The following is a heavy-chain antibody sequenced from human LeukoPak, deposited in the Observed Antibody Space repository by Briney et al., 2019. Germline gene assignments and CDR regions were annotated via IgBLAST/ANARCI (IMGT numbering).Heavy chain of an antibody. CDR1: GFTFSSYS. CDR2: ISSSSSYI. V-gene: IGHV3-21*04. D-gene: IGHD3-22*01. CDR3: ARVGHWDSSGYYPFDY. J-gene: IGHJ4*02. Sequence: GGSLRLSCAASGFTFSSYSMNWVRQAPGKGLEWVSSISSSSSYIYYADSVKGRFTISRDNSKNTLYLQMNSLRAEDTAVYYCARVGHWDSSGYYPFDYWGQGTLVTVSS.